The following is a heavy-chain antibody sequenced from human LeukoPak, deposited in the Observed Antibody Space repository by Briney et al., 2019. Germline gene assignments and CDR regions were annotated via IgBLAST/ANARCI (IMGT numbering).Heavy chain of an antibody. Sequence: GGSLRLSCAASGFSFGSYGIHWVRQAPGKGLEWVAVISHEGSAKYHADSVKGRFTISRDNSKNTLYLQMNSLRAEDTAVYYCAKGLDSSGYWAADYWGQGTLVTVSS. CDR1: GFSFGSYG. CDR3: AKGLDSSGYWAADY. D-gene: IGHD3-22*01. CDR2: ISHEGSAK. V-gene: IGHV3-30*18. J-gene: IGHJ4*02.